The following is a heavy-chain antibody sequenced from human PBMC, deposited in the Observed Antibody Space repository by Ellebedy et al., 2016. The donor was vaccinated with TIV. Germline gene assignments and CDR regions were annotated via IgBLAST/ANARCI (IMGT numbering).Heavy chain of an antibody. CDR2: IWSDGNNK. D-gene: IGHD3-22*01. CDR1: GFTFSTYG. J-gene: IGHJ4*02. V-gene: IGHV3-30*19. Sequence: GESLKISXAASGFTFSTYGMHWVRQAPGKGLEWVAVIWSDGNNKYYTDSVKGRFTISRDNSKNTLYLQMNSLRAEDTAVFYCARDRYYDSSGFFDYWGQGTLVTVSS. CDR3: ARDRYYDSSGFFDY.